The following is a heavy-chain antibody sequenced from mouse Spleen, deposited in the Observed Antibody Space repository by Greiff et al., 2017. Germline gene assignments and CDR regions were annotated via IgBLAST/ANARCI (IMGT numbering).Heavy chain of an antibody. CDR2: INPSSGYT. D-gene: IGHD2-1*01. CDR1: GYTFTSYT. Sequence: VKVVESGAELARPGASVKMSCKASGYTFTSYTMHWVKQRPGQGLEWIGYINPSSGYTKYNQKFKDKATLTADKSSSTAYMQLSSLTSEDSAVYYCARVGDYGNFLYYFDYWGQGTTLTVSS. CDR3: ARVGDYGNFLYYFDY. J-gene: IGHJ2*01. V-gene: IGHV1-4*01.